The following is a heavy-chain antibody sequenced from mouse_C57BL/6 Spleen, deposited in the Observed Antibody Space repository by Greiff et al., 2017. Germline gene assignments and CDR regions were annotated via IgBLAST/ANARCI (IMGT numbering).Heavy chain of an antibody. CDR2: IDPSDSET. J-gene: IGHJ4*01. D-gene: IGHD2-3*01. CDR3: ARAIYDGYYYAMDY. CDR1: GYTFTSYW. V-gene: IGHV1-52*01. Sequence: QVQLQQPGAELVRPGSSVKLSCKASGYTFTSYWMHWVKQRPIQGLEWIGNIDPSDSETHYNQKFKDKATLTVDKSSSTAYMQLSRLTSEDSAVYYCARAIYDGYYYAMDYWGQGTSVTVSS.